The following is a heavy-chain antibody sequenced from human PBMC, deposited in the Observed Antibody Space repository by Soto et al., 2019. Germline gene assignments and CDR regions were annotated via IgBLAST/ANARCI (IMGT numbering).Heavy chain of an antibody. Sequence: QVQLVQSGAEVKKTGASVKVSCKASGYTFTNFGLTWVRQAPGQGLEWMGWINTYNDNTNYAQNLQGRVTMTTDTSTNTAYMELRSLRSDDTAVYYCARTKHGDWFDPWGQGTLVTVSS. CDR3: ARTKHGDWFDP. D-gene: IGHD3-10*01. V-gene: IGHV1-18*01. J-gene: IGHJ5*02. CDR1: GYTFTNFG. CDR2: INTYNDNT.